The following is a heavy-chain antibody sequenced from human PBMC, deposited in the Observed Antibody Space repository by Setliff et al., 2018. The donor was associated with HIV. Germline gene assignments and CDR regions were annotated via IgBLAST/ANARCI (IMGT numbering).Heavy chain of an antibody. J-gene: IGHJ4*02. CDR1: GGTFSSYG. Sequence: GASVKVSCKASGGTFSSYGITWVRQAPGQGLEWMGGITPLLGTTNYAQRFQSRVTLTTDESTNTVFMDLSSVRSEDTAVYYWARELPGVCYFDDWGQGTLVTVSS. CDR2: ITPLLGTT. V-gene: IGHV1-69*05. CDR3: ARELPGVCYFDD. D-gene: IGHD2-21*02.